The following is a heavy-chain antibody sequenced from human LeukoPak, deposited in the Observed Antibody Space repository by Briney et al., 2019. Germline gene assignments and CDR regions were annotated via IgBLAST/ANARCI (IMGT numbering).Heavy chain of an antibody. V-gene: IGHV1-46*01. D-gene: IGHD2-21*02. Sequence: ASVKVSCKASGYTFTSYYMHWVRQAPGQGLEWMGIINPSGGSTSYAQKFQGRVTITADKSTSTAYMELSSLRSEDTAVYYCARLSAYCGGDCYSGDDYWGQGTLVTVSS. CDR2: INPSGGST. CDR3: ARLSAYCGGDCYSGDDY. J-gene: IGHJ4*02. CDR1: GYTFTSYY.